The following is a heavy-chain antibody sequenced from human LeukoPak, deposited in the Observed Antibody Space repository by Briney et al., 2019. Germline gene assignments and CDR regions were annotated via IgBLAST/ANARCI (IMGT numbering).Heavy chain of an antibody. V-gene: IGHV1-2*06. J-gene: IGHJ5*02. D-gene: IGHD6-19*01. CDR3: AREFPLSIAVAGTVWFDP. CDR1: GYTFTGYY. CDR2: INPNSGGT. Sequence: GASVKVSCKASGYTFTGYYMHWVRQAPGQGLEWTGRINPNSGGTNYAQKFQGRVTMTRDTSISTAYMELSRLRADDPAVYYCAREFPLSIAVAGTVWFDPWGQGTLVTVSS.